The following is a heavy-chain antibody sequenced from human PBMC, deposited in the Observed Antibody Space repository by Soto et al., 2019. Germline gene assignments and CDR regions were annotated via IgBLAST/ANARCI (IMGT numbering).Heavy chain of an antibody. D-gene: IGHD6-13*01. CDR2: INPSGGST. Sequence: QVQLVQSGAEVKKPGASVKVSCKASGYTFTSYYMHWVRQAPGQGLEWMGIINPSGGSTSYAQKCQGRVTMTRDTSTSTVYMELSSLRSEDTAVYYCARVFIAARYYYYGMDVWGQGTTVTVAS. CDR1: GYTFTSYY. V-gene: IGHV1-46*01. J-gene: IGHJ6*02. CDR3: ARVFIAARYYYYGMDV.